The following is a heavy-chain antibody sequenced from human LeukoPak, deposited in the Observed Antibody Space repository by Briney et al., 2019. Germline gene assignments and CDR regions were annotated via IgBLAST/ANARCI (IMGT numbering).Heavy chain of an antibody. V-gene: IGHV3-74*01. CDR1: GFTFSSYW. CDR2: INSDGSST. J-gene: IGHJ5*02. D-gene: IGHD3-22*01. CDR3: ARPDSSGYNWFDP. Sequence: GGSLRLSCAASGFTFSSYWMHWVRQAPGKGLGWVSRINSDGSSTNYADSVKGRFTISRDNAENTLYLQMNSLRAEDTAVYYCARPDSSGYNWFDPWGQGTLVTVSS.